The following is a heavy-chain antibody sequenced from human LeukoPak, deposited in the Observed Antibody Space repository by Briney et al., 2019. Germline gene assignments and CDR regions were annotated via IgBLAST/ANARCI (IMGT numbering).Heavy chain of an antibody. CDR1: GYSISSGYY. J-gene: IGHJ4*02. D-gene: IGHD6-13*01. V-gene: IGHV4-38-2*02. Sequence: SETLSLTCTVSGYSISSGYYWGWIRQPPGKELEWIGSIYHSGSTYYNPSLKSRATISVDTSKNHFSLNLSSVTAADTALYYCARGVVAAAGRTFDFWGQGTLVTVSS. CDR2: IYHSGST. CDR3: ARGVVAAAGRTFDF.